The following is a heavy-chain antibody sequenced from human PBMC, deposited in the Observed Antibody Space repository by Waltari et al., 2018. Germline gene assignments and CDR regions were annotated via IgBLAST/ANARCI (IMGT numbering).Heavy chain of an antibody. CDR3: TRVAYCGGDCSGDY. D-gene: IGHD2-21*02. CDR2: ITSGGNFI. Sequence: EVQLVESGGGLVKPGGSMGLSCAASGFTFSSNTMMWVRQATGKGLEWVSSITSGGNFIYYADSVKGRFTISRDNAKNSLYLQMSSLRAEDTAVYYCTRVAYCGGDCSGDYWGQGSLVTVSS. J-gene: IGHJ4*02. CDR1: GFTFSSNT. V-gene: IGHV3-21*01.